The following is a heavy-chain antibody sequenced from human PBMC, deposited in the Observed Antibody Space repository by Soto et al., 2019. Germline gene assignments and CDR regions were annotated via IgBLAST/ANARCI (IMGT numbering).Heavy chain of an antibody. CDR1: GGSISSSSYY. D-gene: IGHD3-10*01. CDR3: KFGELNYYGIDV. Sequence: PSETLSLTCTVSGGSISSSSYYWGWIRQPPGKGLEWIGSIYYSGSTYYNPSLKSRVTISVDTSKNQFSLKLSSVTAADTAVYYCKFGELNYYGIDVWGQGTTVTVSS. V-gene: IGHV4-39*01. CDR2: IYYSGST. J-gene: IGHJ6*02.